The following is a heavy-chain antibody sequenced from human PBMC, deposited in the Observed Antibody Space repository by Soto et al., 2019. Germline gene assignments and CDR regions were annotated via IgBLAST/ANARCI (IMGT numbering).Heavy chain of an antibody. Sequence: SETLSLTCAVYGGSFSGYYWSWIHQPPGKGLEWIGEINHSGSTNYNPSLKSRVTISVDTSKNQFSLKLSSVTAADTAVYYCARGRHPYYYDSSGYYYWGQGTLVTVSS. CDR1: GGSFSGYY. J-gene: IGHJ4*02. D-gene: IGHD3-22*01. CDR3: ARGRHPYYYDSSGYYY. CDR2: INHSGST. V-gene: IGHV4-34*01.